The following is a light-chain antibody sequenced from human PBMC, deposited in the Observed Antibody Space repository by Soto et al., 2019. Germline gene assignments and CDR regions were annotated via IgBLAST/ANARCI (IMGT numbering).Light chain of an antibody. CDR1: QSVTNSY. CDR3: QHYGSSWT. J-gene: IGKJ1*01. CDR2: GAS. V-gene: IGKV3-20*01. Sequence: EIVMTQSPVTLSVSPGEIATLSCSASQSVTNSYLAWYQQKPGQAPWLLIYGASSRATGIPDRFSGSGSGTDFTLTISRLEPEDFAVYYCQHYGSSWTFGQGTKVDIK.